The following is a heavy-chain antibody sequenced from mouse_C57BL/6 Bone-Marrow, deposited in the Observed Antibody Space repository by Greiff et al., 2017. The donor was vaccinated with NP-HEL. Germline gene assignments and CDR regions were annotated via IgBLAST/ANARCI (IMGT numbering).Heavy chain of an antibody. CDR2: INPSSGYT. D-gene: IGHD3-3*01. V-gene: IGHV1-7*01. Sequence: VQLQESGAELVKPGASVKLSCKASGYTFTSYWMHWVKQRPGQGLEWIGYINPSSGYTKYNQKFKDKATLTVDKSCSTSYMQLSSLTYEDSAVYCCARRASFDYWGQGTTLTVSS. CDR1: GYTFTSYW. CDR3: ARRASFDY. J-gene: IGHJ2*01.